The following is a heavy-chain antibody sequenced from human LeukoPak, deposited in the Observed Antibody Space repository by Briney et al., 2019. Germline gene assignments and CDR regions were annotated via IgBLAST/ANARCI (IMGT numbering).Heavy chain of an antibody. J-gene: IGHJ4*02. CDR2: IRYDGSNK. CDR1: GFTFSSYG. Sequence: PGGSLRLSCAASGFTFSSYGMHWVRQAPGKGLEWVAFIRYDGSNKYYAHSVKGRFTISTDNSKNTLYLQINSLRAEDTAMYYCAKDSAYYSDSSGYYDDWGKGTMVTVSS. CDR3: AKDSAYYSDSSGYYDD. V-gene: IGHV3-30*02. D-gene: IGHD3-22*01.